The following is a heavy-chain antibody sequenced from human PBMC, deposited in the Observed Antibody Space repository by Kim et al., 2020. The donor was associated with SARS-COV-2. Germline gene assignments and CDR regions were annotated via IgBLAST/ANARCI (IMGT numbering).Heavy chain of an antibody. Sequence: GGSLRLSCAASGFTVSSNYMSWVRQAPGKGLEWVSVIYSGGSTYYADSVKGRFTISRDNSKNTLYLQMNSLRAEDTAVYYCARGGARLLYRGYNWFDPWGQGTLVTVSS. V-gene: IGHV3-53*01. CDR2: IYSGGST. CDR1: GFTVSSNY. D-gene: IGHD3-3*01. J-gene: IGHJ5*02. CDR3: ARGGARLLYRGYNWFDP.